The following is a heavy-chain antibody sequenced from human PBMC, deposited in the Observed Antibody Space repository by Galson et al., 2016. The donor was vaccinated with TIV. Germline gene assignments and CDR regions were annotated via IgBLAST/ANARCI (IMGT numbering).Heavy chain of an antibody. V-gene: IGHV1-3*01. J-gene: IGHJ4*02. D-gene: IGHD2-21*01. CDR2: INAGNGNT. CDR3: ARPPYCGGDCYKYDS. Sequence: SVKVSCKASGYTFTHHPIHWVRQAPGQRLEWMGWINAGNGNTKYSQKFQGRVTITRDTSATTVYMDLGSLTSEDTAVYYCARPPYCGGDCYKYDSWGQGTLVTVSS. CDR1: GYTFTHHP.